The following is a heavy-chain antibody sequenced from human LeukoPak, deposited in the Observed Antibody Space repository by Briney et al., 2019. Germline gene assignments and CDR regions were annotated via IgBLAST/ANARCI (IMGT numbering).Heavy chain of an antibody. Sequence: GGSLGLSCAASGFTVSSNYMSWVRQAPGKGLVWVSVIYSGGSTYYADSVKGRFTISRDNSKNTLYLQMNSLRAEDTAVYYCASRGSSWWDSRDYWGQGTLVTVSS. CDR3: ASRGSSWWDSRDY. D-gene: IGHD6-13*01. V-gene: IGHV3-53*01. CDR2: IYSGGST. J-gene: IGHJ4*02. CDR1: GFTVSSNY.